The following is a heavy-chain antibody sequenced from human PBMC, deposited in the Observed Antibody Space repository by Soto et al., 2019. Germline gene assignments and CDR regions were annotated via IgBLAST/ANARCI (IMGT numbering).Heavy chain of an antibody. D-gene: IGHD6-19*01. Sequence: QVQLVQSGAEVKKPGSSVKVSCKVSGGTFSNYAIDWVRLAPGHGLEWMGGIVPIFGTTYYTQKFQGRATSIADXSXTXXYLEMSSLRSEDTALYYCARVGAVACLYTYHGLDVWGQGTAVTVSS. J-gene: IGHJ6*02. CDR1: GGTFSNYA. V-gene: IGHV1-69*12. CDR2: IVPIFGTT. CDR3: ARVGAVACLYTYHGLDV.